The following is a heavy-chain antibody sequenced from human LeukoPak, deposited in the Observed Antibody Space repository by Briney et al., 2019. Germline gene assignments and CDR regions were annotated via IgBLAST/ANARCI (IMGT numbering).Heavy chain of an antibody. D-gene: IGHD3-22*01. V-gene: IGHV4-61*02. CDR2: IYTSGST. CDR1: GYSISSGSYY. J-gene: IGHJ2*01. Sequence: SETLSLTCTVSGYSISSGSYYWSWIRQPAGKGLEWIGRIYTSGSTNYNPSLKSRVTISVDTSKNQFSLKLSSVTAADTAVYYCARDRSGGSGYGNWYFDLWGRGTLVTVSS. CDR3: ARDRSGGSGYGNWYFDL.